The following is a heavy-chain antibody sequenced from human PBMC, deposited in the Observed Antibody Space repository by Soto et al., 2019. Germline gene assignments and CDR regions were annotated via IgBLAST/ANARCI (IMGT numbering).Heavy chain of an antibody. J-gene: IGHJ4*02. Sequence: QVQLQQSGPGLVKPSQTLSLTCAISGDSVSSNSAAWNWIRQSPSRGLEWLGRTYYRSKWYDDYAVSVKSRITITPVTSKNHVSLQLKALTPEDTAVYYCEIEQCIRGGSLIFDCWGQGTLVTVSS. D-gene: IGHD2-15*01. V-gene: IGHV6-1*01. CDR1: GDSVSSNSAA. CDR3: EIEQCIRGGSLIFDC. CDR2: TYYRSKWYD.